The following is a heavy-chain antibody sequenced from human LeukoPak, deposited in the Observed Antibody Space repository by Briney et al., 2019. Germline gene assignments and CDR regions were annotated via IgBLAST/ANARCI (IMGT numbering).Heavy chain of an antibody. D-gene: IGHD3-16*01. CDR2: IDHSGRT. CDR3: AKPRGGGTDAFDI. J-gene: IGHJ3*02. CDR1: GASFSGYY. Sequence: SETLSLTCAVSGASFSGYYWSWIRQTPGKGLEWIGEIDHSGRTNYNPSLKSRVTISVDTSKNQASVKLSSVTAADTAVYYCAKPRGGGTDAFDIWGQGTMVTVSS. V-gene: IGHV4-34*01.